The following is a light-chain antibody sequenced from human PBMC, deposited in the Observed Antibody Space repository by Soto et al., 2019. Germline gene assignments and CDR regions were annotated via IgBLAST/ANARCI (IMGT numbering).Light chain of an antibody. Sequence: DIQLTQSPSSLSASLGDRVTITCRASQTPSIYLNWYQQKPGKAPKLLIYAASSLQSGVPSRFSGSGSGTDFTLTISSLQPEDFATYYCQQSYSGPPTFGQGTKLEI. CDR2: AAS. J-gene: IGKJ1*01. CDR3: QQSYSGPPT. V-gene: IGKV1-39*01. CDR1: QTPSIY.